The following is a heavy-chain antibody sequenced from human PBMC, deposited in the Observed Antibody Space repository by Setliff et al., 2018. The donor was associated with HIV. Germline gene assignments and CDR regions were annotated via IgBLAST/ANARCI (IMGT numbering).Heavy chain of an antibody. Sequence: KVSCKASGGTLRSYAISWVRQAPGQGLEWMGGIIAIFGAANYAQKFQGRVTITTDASTSAVYMELSSLRSEDTAVYYCTRQTYYYGSGSYFPPDYWGQGTLVTVSS. CDR1: GGTLRSYA. V-gene: IGHV1-69*05. D-gene: IGHD3-10*01. CDR3: TRQTYYYGSGSYFPPDY. CDR2: IIAIFGAA. J-gene: IGHJ4*02.